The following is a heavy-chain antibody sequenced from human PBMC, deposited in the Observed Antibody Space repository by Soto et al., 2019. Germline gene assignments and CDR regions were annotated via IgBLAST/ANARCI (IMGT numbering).Heavy chain of an antibody. J-gene: IGHJ4*02. Sequence: ASVKVSCKASGYTFTRYTMNWVRQAPGQRLEWMGWINPDNGNTKSSQKFQDRVIITRDTSASTAYMDLSSLRSEDTAVYYCGKARSGSYFGDYWGQGTLVTVSS. CDR3: GKARSGSYFGDY. D-gene: IGHD1-26*01. V-gene: IGHV1-3*01. CDR1: GYTFTRYT. CDR2: INPDNGNT.